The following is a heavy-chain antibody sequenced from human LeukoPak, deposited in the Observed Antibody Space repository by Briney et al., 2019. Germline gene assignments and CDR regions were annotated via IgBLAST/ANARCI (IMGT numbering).Heavy chain of an antibody. CDR1: GFTFSSYW. V-gene: IGHV3-7*01. CDR3: ARVAVVGTLLYYYMDV. J-gene: IGHJ6*03. Sequence: GGSLRLSCAASGFTFSSYWMSWVRQAPGKGLEWVANIKQDGSEKYYVDSVKGRFTISRDNAKNSLYLQMNSLRAEDTAVYYCARVAVVGTLLYYYMDVWGKGTTVTISS. CDR2: IKQDGSEK. D-gene: IGHD6-19*01.